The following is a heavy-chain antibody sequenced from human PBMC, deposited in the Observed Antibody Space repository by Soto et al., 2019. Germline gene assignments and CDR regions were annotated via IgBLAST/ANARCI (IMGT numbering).Heavy chain of an antibody. CDR1: GGSMHNGGFF. CDR2: IHNSASP. V-gene: IGHV4-30-4*01. J-gene: IGHJ4*02. CDR3: ARGSTPETVDS. Sequence: LSLTCSVSGGSMHNGGFFWSCIRQSTETGMEWSGHIHNSASPYNNPSLRSRVTISAGTTMNQFSLALTTVPAANTDIYYSARGSTPETVDSWGQGLLVTVSS.